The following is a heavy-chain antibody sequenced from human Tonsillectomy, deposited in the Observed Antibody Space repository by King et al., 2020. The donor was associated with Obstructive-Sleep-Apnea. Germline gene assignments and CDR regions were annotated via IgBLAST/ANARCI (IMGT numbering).Heavy chain of an antibody. CDR3: ARDDWNYHYYGMDV. Sequence: VQLVESGGGLVQPGGSLRLSCAASGFTVSSNYMSWVRQAPGKGLEWVSVIYSGGSTYYADSVKGRFTISRDNSKNTLYLQMNSLRAEDTAVYYCARDDWNYHYYGMDVWAKGPRSPSP. D-gene: IGHD2-21*01. CDR2: IYSGGST. V-gene: IGHV3-66*01. CDR1: GFTVSSNY. J-gene: IGHJ6*02.